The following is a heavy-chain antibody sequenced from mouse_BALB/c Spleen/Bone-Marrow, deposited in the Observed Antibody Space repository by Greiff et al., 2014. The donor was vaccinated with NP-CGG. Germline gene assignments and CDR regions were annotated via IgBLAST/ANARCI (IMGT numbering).Heavy chain of an antibody. CDR2: VTPYNGGT. Sequence: VQLKESGPELVKPGASVKMSRKASGYTFTDYYMDWVKQSHGESFEWIGRVTPYNGGTTYNQKFKGKATLTVDKSSSTAYMALNSLTSEDSAVYYCARTGYWGQGTTLTVSS. CDR3: ARTGY. J-gene: IGHJ2*01. V-gene: IGHV1-19*01. CDR1: GYTFTDYY.